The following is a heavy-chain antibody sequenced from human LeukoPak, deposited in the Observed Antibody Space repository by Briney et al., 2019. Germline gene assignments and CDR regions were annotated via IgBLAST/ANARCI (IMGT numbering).Heavy chain of an antibody. D-gene: IGHD6-19*01. Sequence: GGSLTLSCAASGFTFSSYSMNWVRQAPGKGLEWVSYISSSSSTIYYADSVKGRFTISRDNDKNSLYLQMNSLRAEDTAVYYCARGSGYSSGWYWGQGTLVTVSS. CDR3: ARGSGYSSGWY. V-gene: IGHV3-48*01. J-gene: IGHJ4*02. CDR1: GFTFSSYS. CDR2: ISSSSSTI.